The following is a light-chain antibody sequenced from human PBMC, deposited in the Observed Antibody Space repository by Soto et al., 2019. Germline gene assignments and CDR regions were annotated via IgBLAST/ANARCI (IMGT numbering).Light chain of an antibody. CDR3: QKCDYLPI. Sequence: DIQMTQSPSSLSASVGDRVTITCQASHDITSYLNWYQHKPGKAPKFLIYDASILEAGVPYRFSGSGSGPDFTFTISSLQPEDFATSYCQKCDYLPIFGPGTTVDCK. J-gene: IGKJ3*01. V-gene: IGKV1-33*01. CDR1: HDITSY. CDR2: DAS.